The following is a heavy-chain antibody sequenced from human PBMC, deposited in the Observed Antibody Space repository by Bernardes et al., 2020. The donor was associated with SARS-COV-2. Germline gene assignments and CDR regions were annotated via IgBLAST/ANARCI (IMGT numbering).Heavy chain of an antibody. CDR1: GFTFSSYA. CDR3: AKRENYDFWSGPIDF. V-gene: IGHV3-23*01. J-gene: IGHJ4*02. Sequence: GVLRLSCAASGFTFSSYAMNWVRQAPGKGLEWVSANSGYGSSTYYADSVKGRFTISRDNSKNTLYLQMNSLRVEDTAVYYCAKRENYDFWSGPIDFWGQGTLVTVSS. D-gene: IGHD3-3*01. CDR2: NSGYGSST.